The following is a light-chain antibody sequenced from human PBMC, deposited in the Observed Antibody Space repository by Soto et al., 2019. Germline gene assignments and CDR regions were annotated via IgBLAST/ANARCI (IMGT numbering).Light chain of an antibody. J-gene: IGKJ4*01. CDR3: QQYGNSPLT. Sequence: EIVLTQSPGTLSLSPVEISTLSCRASQSVSSSYLAWYQQKPGQAPRLLIYDASSRATGIPDRFSGSGSGTDFTLTISRLEPEDFAVYYCQQYGNSPLTFGGGTKVDIK. V-gene: IGKV3-20*01. CDR2: DAS. CDR1: QSVSSSY.